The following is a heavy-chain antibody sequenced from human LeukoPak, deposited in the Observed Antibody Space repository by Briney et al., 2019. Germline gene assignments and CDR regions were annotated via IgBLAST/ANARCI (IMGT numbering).Heavy chain of an antibody. Sequence: PSETLSLTCTVSGYSISSGYYWGWIRQPPGKGLEWIGSIYYSGSTHYNPSLKSRVTISVDTSKNQFSLKLDSVTAADTAVYYCAKGTSSGWYYFDYWGQGTLVTVSS. CDR1: GYSISSGYY. V-gene: IGHV4-38-2*02. D-gene: IGHD6-19*01. CDR3: AKGTSSGWYYFDY. J-gene: IGHJ4*02. CDR2: IYYSGST.